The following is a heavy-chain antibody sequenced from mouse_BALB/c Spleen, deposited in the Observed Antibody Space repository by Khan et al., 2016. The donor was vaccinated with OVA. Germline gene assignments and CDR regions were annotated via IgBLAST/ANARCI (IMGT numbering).Heavy chain of an antibody. D-gene: IGHD2-2*01. CDR2: IWGDGRT. J-gene: IGHJ3*01. V-gene: IGHV2-3*01. CDR3: AKGDYGYAWFAY. CDR1: GFSLTGYG. Sequence: QVQLKQSGPGLVAPSQSLSITCTVSGFSLTGYGVNWVRQPPGKGLEWLGVIWGDGRTNYHSVLKSRLSIRQDNSKSQVFLKLNSLQTDDTATYYCAKGDYGYAWFAYWGQGTLVTVSA.